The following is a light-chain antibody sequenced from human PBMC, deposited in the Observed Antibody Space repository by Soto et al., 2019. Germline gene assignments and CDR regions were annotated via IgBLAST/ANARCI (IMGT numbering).Light chain of an antibody. J-gene: IGKJ4*01. V-gene: IGKV3-15*01. CDR3: QQYNNWPPLT. CDR2: GAS. Sequence: EIVMTQSPATLSVSPGERATLSCRASQSVDINLAWYQKKAGQAPRLLIYGASTRATAIPARFSGSGSGTEFTLTISSLQSEDFAVYYCQQYNNWPPLTFGGGTKVDIK. CDR1: QSVDIN.